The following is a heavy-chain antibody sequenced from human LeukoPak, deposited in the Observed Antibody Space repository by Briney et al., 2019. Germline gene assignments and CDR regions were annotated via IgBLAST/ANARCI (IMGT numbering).Heavy chain of an antibody. CDR3: ARGKWYFDL. CDR1: GGSISRGGYF. CDR2: IYHSGTT. V-gene: IGHV4-30-2*06. J-gene: IGHJ2*01. Sequence: SETLSLTCTVSGGSISRGGYFWNWIRQSPGKGLEWVGYIYHSGTTDYNPSLKSRITISVDGSKNQISLKLSSVTAADTVVYYCARGKWYFDLWGRGTLVTVSS.